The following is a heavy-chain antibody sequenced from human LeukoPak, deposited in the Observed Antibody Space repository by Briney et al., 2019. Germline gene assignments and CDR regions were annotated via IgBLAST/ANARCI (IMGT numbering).Heavy chain of an antibody. J-gene: IGHJ4*02. CDR1: GFTLSSYD. D-gene: IGHD3-3*01. CDR2: ISGRGGRT. CDR3: ASGYDFWSGYPSFDY. V-gene: IGHV3-23*01. Sequence: GGSLRLSCAASGFTLSSYDMSWVRQAPGKGLAWVSAISGRGGRTYYADSVKGRFTISRDDPKNTPYLQMGSLRAEDMAVYYCASGYDFWSGYPSFDYWGQGTLVTVSS.